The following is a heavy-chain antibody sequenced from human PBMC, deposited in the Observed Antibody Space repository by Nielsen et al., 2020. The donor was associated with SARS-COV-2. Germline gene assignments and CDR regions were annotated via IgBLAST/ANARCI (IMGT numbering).Heavy chain of an antibody. Sequence: GGSLRLSCAASGFTFSSYSMNWVRQAPGKGLEWVSSISSSSSYIYYADSVKGRFTISRDNAKNSLYLQMNSLRAEDTAVYYCARFSSDPNTAMVYWYFDLWGRGTLVTVSS. J-gene: IGHJ2*01. CDR2: ISSSSSYI. CDR3: ARFSSDPNTAMVYWYFDL. D-gene: IGHD5-18*01. V-gene: IGHV3-21*04. CDR1: GFTFSSYS.